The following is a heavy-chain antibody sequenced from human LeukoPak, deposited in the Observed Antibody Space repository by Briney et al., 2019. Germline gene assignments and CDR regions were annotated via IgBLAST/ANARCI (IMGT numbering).Heavy chain of an antibody. J-gene: IGHJ1*01. CDR3: ATTSKYCSGGSCPRY. CDR1: GFTFSSYA. D-gene: IGHD2-15*01. CDR2: ISSSGSTI. Sequence: RTGGSLRLSCAASGFTFSSYAMSWIRQAPGKGLEWVSYISSSGSTIYYADSVKGRFTISRDNAKNSLYLQMNSLRAEDTAVYYCATTSKYCSGGSCPRYWGQGTLVTVSS. V-gene: IGHV3-11*01.